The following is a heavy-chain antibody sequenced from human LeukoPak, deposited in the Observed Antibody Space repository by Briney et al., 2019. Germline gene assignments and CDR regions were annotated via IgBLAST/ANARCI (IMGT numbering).Heavy chain of an antibody. D-gene: IGHD6-19*01. J-gene: IGHJ4*01. CDR2: ISTTSST. CDR1: GFTFSSFS. V-gene: IGHV3-21*01. Sequence: GGSLRLSCAASGFTFSSFSIHWVRLTPGKGLEWVSFISTTSSTHYVASVKGRFPIPRDNAKNSVSLLMNSLRADDTAVYYCVRDPSRLERGYFDNWGQGGLVTVSS. CDR3: VRDPSRLERGYFDN.